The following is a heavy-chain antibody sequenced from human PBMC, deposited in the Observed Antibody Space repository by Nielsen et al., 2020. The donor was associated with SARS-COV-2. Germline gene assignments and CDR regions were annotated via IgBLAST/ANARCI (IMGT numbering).Heavy chain of an antibody. J-gene: IGHJ4*02. V-gene: IGHV3-30*18. CDR2: ISYDGSNK. D-gene: IGHD1-26*01. CDR3: AKDSVVGATTVRLFY. CDR1: GFTFSSYG. Sequence: LSLTCAASGFTFSSYGMHWVRQAPGKGLEWVAVISYDGSNKYYADSVKGRFTISRDNSKNTLYLQMNSLRAEDTAVYYCAKDSVVGATTVRLFYWGQGTLVTVSS.